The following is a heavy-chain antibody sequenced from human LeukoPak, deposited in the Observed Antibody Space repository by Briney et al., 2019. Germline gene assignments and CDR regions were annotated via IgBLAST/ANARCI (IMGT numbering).Heavy chain of an antibody. D-gene: IGHD3-22*01. V-gene: IGHV4-39*01. CDR1: GGSISSSAYH. J-gene: IGHJ3*02. CDR2: IYYSGST. CDR3: ARWGYYDSSGYSLRNAFDI. Sequence: SETLSLTCTVSGGSISSSAYHWGWIRQPPGKGLEWIGSIYYSGSTYSNPSLKSRVTISVVTSKNQFSLKLSSVTAADTAVYYCARWGYYDSSGYSLRNAFDIWGQGTMVTVSS.